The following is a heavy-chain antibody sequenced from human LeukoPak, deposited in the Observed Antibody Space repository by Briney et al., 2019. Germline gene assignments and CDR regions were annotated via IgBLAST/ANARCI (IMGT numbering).Heavy chain of an antibody. J-gene: IGHJ3*02. D-gene: IGHD6-19*01. V-gene: IGHV3-48*01. CDR1: GFTVSSYN. CDR3: ASDPNSSGWYGFLDAFDI. Sequence: QPGGSLRLSCAACGFTVSSYNMNWVRQAPGKGLEWVSYISSSSSTIYYADSVKGRFTISRDNAKNSLYMQMNSLRAEDTAVYYCASDPNSSGWYGFLDAFDIWGQGTMVTVSS. CDR2: ISSSSSTI.